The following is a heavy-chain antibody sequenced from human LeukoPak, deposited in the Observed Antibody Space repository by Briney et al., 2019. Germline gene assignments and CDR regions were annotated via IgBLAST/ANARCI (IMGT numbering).Heavy chain of an antibody. CDR3: ARPYYYDSSGYYSGFDY. Sequence: ASVKVSCKASGITIAGYDVHWVRQAPGQGLEWMGRIKPRFSGTNHAEKFQGRVTMTRDTSTSTVYMELSSLRSEDTAVYYCARPYYYDSSGYYSGFDYWGQGTLVTVSS. CDR1: GITIAGYD. J-gene: IGHJ4*02. CDR2: IKPRFSGT. V-gene: IGHV1-46*01. D-gene: IGHD3-22*01.